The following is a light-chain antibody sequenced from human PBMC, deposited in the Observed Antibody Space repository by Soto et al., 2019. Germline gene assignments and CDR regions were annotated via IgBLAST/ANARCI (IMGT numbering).Light chain of an antibody. V-gene: IGLV2-14*01. CDR1: GSDVGRYNY. J-gene: IGLJ2*01. CDR2: EVT. Sequence: QSVLAQPASVSGSLGQSITISCTGTGSDVGRYNYVSWYQQHPGNAPRLLIYEVTSRPSGVSNRFSGSKSGNVATLVISGLQAEDEADYYCSSYTNSDTEVFGGGTQLTVL. CDR3: SSYTNSDTEV.